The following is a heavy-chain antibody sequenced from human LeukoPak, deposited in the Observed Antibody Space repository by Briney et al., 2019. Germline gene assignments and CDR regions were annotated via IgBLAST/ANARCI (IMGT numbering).Heavy chain of an antibody. CDR1: QLTFNRYV. D-gene: IGHD2-2*01. Sequence: PGGSLRLSCTSSQLTFNRYVMAWVRQAPGKGLEWVSTISASGGTTYYADSVQGRFTISRDNSKNSLYLQMNSLRAEDTAVYYCARRIYCSSTSCYLSYYYGMDVWGQGTTVTVSS. J-gene: IGHJ6*02. CDR2: ISASGGTT. CDR3: ARRIYCSSTSCYLSYYYGMDV. V-gene: IGHV3-23*01.